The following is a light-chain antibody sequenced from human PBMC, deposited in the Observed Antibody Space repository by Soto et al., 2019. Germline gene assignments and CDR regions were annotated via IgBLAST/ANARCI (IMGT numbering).Light chain of an antibody. Sequence: DIQMTQSPSSLSASVGDRVTITCRASQSISSSLNWYQQKPGKAPKLLIYAASSLQSGVPSRFSGSGSGTDFTLTISSLQPEEFATYYCQQSYSTPWTVGQGNKVDIK. CDR3: QQSYSTPWT. CDR1: QSISSS. CDR2: AAS. V-gene: IGKV1-39*01. J-gene: IGKJ1*01.